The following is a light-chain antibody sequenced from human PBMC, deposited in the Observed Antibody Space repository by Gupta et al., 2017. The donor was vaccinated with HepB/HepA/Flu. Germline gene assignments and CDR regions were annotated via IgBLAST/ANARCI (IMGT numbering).Light chain of an antibody. J-gene: IGLJ2*01. CDR1: GYNIGAGYT. CDR2: NNN. CDR3: QSYDSNLRVV. Sequence: QSVLTQPPAVSGAPGQRVTISCTGSGYNIGAGYTVNWYQHLPGTAPKNVLDNNNNRPSGVPDRLAGSKSGTSASLAITGLQAEDEADYYSQSYDSNLRVVFGGGTKLTVL. V-gene: IGLV1-40*01.